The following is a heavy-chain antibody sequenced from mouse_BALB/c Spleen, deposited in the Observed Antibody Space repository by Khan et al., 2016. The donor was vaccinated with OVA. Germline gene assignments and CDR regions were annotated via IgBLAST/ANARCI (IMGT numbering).Heavy chain of an antibody. D-gene: IGHD4-1*01. Sequence: EVELVESGGDLMKPGGSLKLSCAASGFTFSTYGMSWVRQTPDKRLEWVATINSGGYYTYYPDSVQGRFTISRNNAKNTLYLQMSSLKSEDTAMYYCARHLTGSFAYWGQGTLVTVSA. CDR3: ARHLTGSFAY. CDR2: INSGGYYT. V-gene: IGHV5-6*01. J-gene: IGHJ3*01. CDR1: GFTFSTYG.